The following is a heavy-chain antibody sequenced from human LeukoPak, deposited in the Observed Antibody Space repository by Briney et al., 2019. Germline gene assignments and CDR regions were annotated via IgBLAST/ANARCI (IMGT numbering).Heavy chain of an antibody. Sequence: PGESLRLSCTASGFTFSNFWMGWVRQAPGKGLEWVANIKQDGSEKYYVDSVKGRFTISRDNAKNSLYLQMNSLRAEDTAVYYCARDSDADYDFWSGYLSDYYYGMDVWGQGTTVTVSS. CDR3: ARDSDADYDFWSGYLSDYYYGMDV. D-gene: IGHD3-3*01. CDR1: GFTFSNFW. CDR2: IKQDGSEK. J-gene: IGHJ6*02. V-gene: IGHV3-7*01.